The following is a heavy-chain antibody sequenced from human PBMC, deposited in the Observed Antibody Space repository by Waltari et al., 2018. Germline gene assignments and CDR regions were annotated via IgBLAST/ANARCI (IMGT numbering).Heavy chain of an antibody. J-gene: IGHJ4*02. D-gene: IGHD6-19*01. CDR2: ISGSGGST. V-gene: IGHV3-23*04. Sequence: EVQLVESGGGLVQPGGSLRLSCAASGFTFSSYTMSWVRQAPGKGLEWVSAISGSGGSTYYADSVKGRFTISRDNSKNTLYLQMNSLRAEDTAVYYCATDPYYSSGWYEGDYWGQGTLVTVSS. CDR1: GFTFSSYT. CDR3: ATDPYYSSGWYEGDY.